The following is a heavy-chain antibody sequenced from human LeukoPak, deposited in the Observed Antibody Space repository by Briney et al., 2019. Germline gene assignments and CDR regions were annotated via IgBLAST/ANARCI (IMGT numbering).Heavy chain of an antibody. CDR2: INPNSGGT. Sequence: GASVKVSCKASGYTFTGYYMHWVRQAPGQGLEWMGWINPNSGGTNYAQKFQGRVTMTRDTSISTAYMELSRLRSDDTAVYYCARETGGSTYYYDSSGYYPLDYWGQGTLVTVSS. CDR3: ARETGGSTYYYDSSGYYPLDY. V-gene: IGHV1-2*02. J-gene: IGHJ4*02. D-gene: IGHD3-22*01. CDR1: GYTFTGYY.